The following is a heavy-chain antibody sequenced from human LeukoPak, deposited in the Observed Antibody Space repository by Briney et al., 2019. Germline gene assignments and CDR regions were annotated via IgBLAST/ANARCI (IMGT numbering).Heavy chain of an antibody. Sequence: GGSLRLSCAASGFTFSTYWMSWVRQAPGKGLEWVANIKQDGSEKHYVDSVKGRFTTSRDNAKNSLYLQLNSLRAEDTAVYYCAILQWLVQLDAFDIWGQGTMVTVSS. CDR3: AILQWLVQLDAFDI. V-gene: IGHV3-7*03. CDR1: GFTFSTYW. J-gene: IGHJ3*02. D-gene: IGHD6-19*01. CDR2: IKQDGSEK.